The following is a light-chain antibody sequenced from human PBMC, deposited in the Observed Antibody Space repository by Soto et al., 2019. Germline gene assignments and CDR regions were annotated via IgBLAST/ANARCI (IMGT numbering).Light chain of an antibody. V-gene: IGKV1-5*01. CDR1: QSISSY. CDR3: QQYNTYST. CDR2: DAS. Sequence: DIHITHSPSSLSSSVGDRFTITFRASQSISSYLNWYQQKPGKAPKLLIYDASSLESGVPSRFSGSGSGTEFTLTISSLQPDDFATYYCQQYNTYSTFGQGTKVDNK. J-gene: IGKJ1*01.